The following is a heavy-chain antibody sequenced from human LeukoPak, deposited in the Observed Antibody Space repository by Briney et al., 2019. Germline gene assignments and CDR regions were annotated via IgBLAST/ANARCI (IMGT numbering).Heavy chain of an antibody. CDR3: AIDSSGWYDAFDI. V-gene: IGHV3-30-3*01. CDR2: ISYDGSNK. CDR1: GFTFSSYA. D-gene: IGHD6-19*01. J-gene: IGHJ3*02. Sequence: GGSLRLSCAASGFTFSSYAMHWVRQAPGKGLEWVAVISYDGSNKYYADSVKGRFTISRDNSKNTLYLQMNSLRAEDTAVYYCAIDSSGWYDAFDIWGQGTMVTVSS.